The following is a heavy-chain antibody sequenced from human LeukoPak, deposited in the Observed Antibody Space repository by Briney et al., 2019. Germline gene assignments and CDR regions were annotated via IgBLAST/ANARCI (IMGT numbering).Heavy chain of an antibody. Sequence: PRGSLRLSCAASGFTFSSAWMSWVRQAPGKGLEWVGRIRSKTDGGTTDYPAPVKGRFIISRDDSRNTLYLQMNSLKTEDTAMYYCTTDYYCSTTRCYVDWGQGTVVTVSS. CDR1: GFTFSSAW. CDR3: TTDYYCSTTRCYVD. CDR2: IRSKTDGGTT. V-gene: IGHV3-15*01. J-gene: IGHJ4*02. D-gene: IGHD2-2*01.